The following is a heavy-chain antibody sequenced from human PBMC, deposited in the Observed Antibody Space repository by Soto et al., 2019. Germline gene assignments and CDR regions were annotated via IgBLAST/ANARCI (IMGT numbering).Heavy chain of an antibody. CDR3: ARTSNDYGDYVYYYGMDV. CDR2: INHSGST. CDR1: GGSFSGYY. D-gene: IGHD4-17*01. V-gene: IGHV4-34*01. J-gene: IGHJ6*02. Sequence: SETLSLTCAVYGGSFSGYYWSWIRQPPGKGLEWIGEINHSGSTNYNPSLKSRVTISVDTSKNQFSLKLSSVTAADTAVYYCARTSNDYGDYVYYYGMDVWGQGTTVTVSS.